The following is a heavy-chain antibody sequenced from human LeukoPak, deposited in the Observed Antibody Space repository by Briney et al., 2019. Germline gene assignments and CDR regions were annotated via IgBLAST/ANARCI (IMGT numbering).Heavy chain of an antibody. Sequence: SETPSLTCIVSGGSISSGDYYWSWIRQSPGKGLEWIGYIYYTGSISYNPSLKSRLTISVDTSKNQFSLKLSSVTAADTAVYYCARGPNYVWGSYRYFDYWGQGTLVTVSS. J-gene: IGHJ4*02. CDR1: GGSISSGDYY. CDR2: IYYTGSI. D-gene: IGHD3-16*02. CDR3: ARGPNYVWGSYRYFDY. V-gene: IGHV4-30-4*01.